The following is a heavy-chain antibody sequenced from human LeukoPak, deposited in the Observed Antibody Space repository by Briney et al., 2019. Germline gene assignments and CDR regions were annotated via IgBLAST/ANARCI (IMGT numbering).Heavy chain of an antibody. CDR2: IWSDGSNK. CDR3: ARAARPYDLDS. D-gene: IGHD1-1*01. V-gene: IGHV3-33*01. J-gene: IGHJ4*02. Sequence: GGSLRLSCAASGFTFRNYAMHWVRQAPGTGLEWVAVIWSDGSNKYYADSVKGRFTISRDNSKNTLYLQMNSLRAEDTAVYYCARAARPYDLDSWGQGTLVTVSS. CDR1: GFTFRNYA.